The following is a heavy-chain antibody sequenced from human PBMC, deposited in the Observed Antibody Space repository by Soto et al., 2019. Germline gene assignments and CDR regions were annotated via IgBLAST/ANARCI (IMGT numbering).Heavy chain of an antibody. CDR2: ISRSHSAI. V-gene: IGHV3-48*02. CDR1: GFSLSNSG. D-gene: IGHD5-18*01. CDR3: ATEGPNGYSPYYNET. Sequence: HPGGSLRLSCSASGFSLSNSGMFWVRQAPGKGLEWISYISRSHSAIYYADSVKGRFTMSRDNAKNSLFLQMNSLRDEDRAVYYCATEGPNGYSPYYNETWGQGVPVTVSS. J-gene: IGHJ5*02.